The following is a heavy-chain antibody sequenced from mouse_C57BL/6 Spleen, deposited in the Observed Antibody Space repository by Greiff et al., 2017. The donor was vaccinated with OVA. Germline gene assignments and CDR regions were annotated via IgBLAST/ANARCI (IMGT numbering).Heavy chain of an antibody. Sequence: QVQLQQPGAELVKPGASVKMSCKASGYTFTSYWITWVKQRPGQGLEWIGDIYPGSGSTNYNEKFKSKATLTVATSSSTAYMQLSSLTSEASAVYYCARYRAPDYGSSYRYWGQGTTLTVSS. CDR1: GYTFTSYW. CDR3: ARYRAPDYGSSYRY. J-gene: IGHJ2*01. CDR2: IYPGSGST. D-gene: IGHD1-1*01. V-gene: IGHV1-55*01.